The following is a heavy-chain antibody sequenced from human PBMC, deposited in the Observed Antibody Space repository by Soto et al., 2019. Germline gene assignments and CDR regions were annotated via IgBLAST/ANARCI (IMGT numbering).Heavy chain of an antibody. Sequence: ASVKVSCKASGYTFTGYYMHWVRQAPGQGLEWLGLINPNSGGTNYAQKFQGWVTMTRDTSISTAYMELSRLRSEDTAVYYCARAHDSSGYLGHFDYWGQGTLVTVSS. CDR2: INPNSGGT. D-gene: IGHD3-22*01. V-gene: IGHV1-2*04. CDR1: GYTFTGYY. CDR3: ARAHDSSGYLGHFDY. J-gene: IGHJ4*02.